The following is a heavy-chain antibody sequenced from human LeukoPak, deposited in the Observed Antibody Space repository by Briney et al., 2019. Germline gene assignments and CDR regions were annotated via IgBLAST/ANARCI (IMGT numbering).Heavy chain of an antibody. CDR2: ISYDGSNK. J-gene: IGHJ4*02. Sequence: GGSLRLSCAASGFTFSSYAMHWVRQAPGKGLEWVAVISYDGSNKYYADSVKGRFTIPRDNSKNTVYLQMSSLRGEDTAVYYCAKSGIAAAGQRGYFDYWGQGTLVTVSS. CDR3: AKSGIAAAGQRGYFDY. V-gene: IGHV3-30*04. D-gene: IGHD6-13*01. CDR1: GFTFSSYA.